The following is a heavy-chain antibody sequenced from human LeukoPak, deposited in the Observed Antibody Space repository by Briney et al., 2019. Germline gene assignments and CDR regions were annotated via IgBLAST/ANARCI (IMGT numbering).Heavy chain of an antibody. J-gene: IGHJ4*02. CDR2: ISSSGSTI. CDR1: GFTFSSYE. CDR3: ARDGYDILTGYYPFDY. Sequence: PGGSLRLSCAASGFTFSSYEMNWVRQAPGKGLEWVSYISSSGSTIYYADSVKGRFTISRDNAKNSLYLQMNSLRAEDTAVYYCARDGYDILTGYYPFDYWGQGTLVTVSS. D-gene: IGHD3-9*01. V-gene: IGHV3-48*03.